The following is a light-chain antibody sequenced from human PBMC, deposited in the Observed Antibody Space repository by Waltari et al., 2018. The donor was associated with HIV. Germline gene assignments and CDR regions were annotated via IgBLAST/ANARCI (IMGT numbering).Light chain of an antibody. CDR1: QSISTY. J-gene: IGKJ4*01. CDR2: GAF. Sequence: DIQMTQSPSSLSASVGERVTITCRASQSISTYLNWYQQKPGKAPKLLIYGAFSLQSGVPSGFSGSGSGTDFTLTITSLQPEDFATYYCQQSYRIPLAFGGGTKVEL. CDR3: QQSYRIPLA. V-gene: IGKV1-39*01.